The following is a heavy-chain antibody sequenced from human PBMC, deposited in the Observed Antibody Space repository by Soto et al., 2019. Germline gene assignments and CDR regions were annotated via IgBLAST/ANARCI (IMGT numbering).Heavy chain of an antibody. CDR1: GFTFSSYA. J-gene: IGHJ5*02. Sequence: PGGSLRLSCAASGFTFSSYAMHWVRQAPGKGLEWVAVISYDGSNKYYADSVKGRFTISRDNSKNTLYLQMNSLRAEDTAVYYCARDAPNPLWFGDYHAQNWFDPWGQGTLVTVSS. V-gene: IGHV3-30-3*01. CDR2: ISYDGSNK. D-gene: IGHD3-10*01. CDR3: ARDAPNPLWFGDYHAQNWFDP.